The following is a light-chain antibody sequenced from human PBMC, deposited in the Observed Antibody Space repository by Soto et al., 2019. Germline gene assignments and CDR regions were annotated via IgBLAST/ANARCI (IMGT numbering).Light chain of an antibody. CDR2: EGT. Sequence: QSGLTQPASVSGSPGQSITISCTGTSSDVGRYNLVSWYQQHPGKAPKLMIYEGTKRPSGVSDRFSGSRSGNTASLTLSGLQAEHAADYYCCSYAGSSTSYVFGTGTKVTVL. CDR3: CSYAGSSTSYV. CDR1: SSDVGRYNL. J-gene: IGLJ1*01. V-gene: IGLV2-23*01.